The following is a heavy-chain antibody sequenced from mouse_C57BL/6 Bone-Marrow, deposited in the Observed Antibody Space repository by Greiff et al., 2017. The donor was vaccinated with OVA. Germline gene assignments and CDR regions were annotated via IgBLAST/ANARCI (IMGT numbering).Heavy chain of an antibody. CDR1: GFTFSDYY. J-gene: IGHJ4*01. V-gene: IGHV5-12*01. D-gene: IGHD1-1*01. CDR2: ISNGGGST. Sequence: DVKLVESGGGLVQPGGSLKLSCAASGFTFSDYYMYWVRQTPEKRLEWVAYISNGGGSTYYPDTVKGRFTISRDNAKNTLYLQMSRLKSEDTAMYYCARPYYYGSRYYYAMDYWGQGTSVTVSS. CDR3: ARPYYYGSRYYYAMDY.